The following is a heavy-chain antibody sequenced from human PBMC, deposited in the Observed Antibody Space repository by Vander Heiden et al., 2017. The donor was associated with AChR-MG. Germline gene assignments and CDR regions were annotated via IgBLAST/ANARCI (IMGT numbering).Heavy chain of an antibody. CDR2: INPNSGGT. CDR3: ARGRKYCSGGSCPRNGGWFDP. V-gene: IGHV1-2*02. Sequence: QVQLVQSGAEVKKPGASVKVSCKASGYTFTGYYMHWVRQAPGQGLEWMGWINPNSGGTNYAQKFQGRVTMTRDTSISTAYMELSRLRSDDTAVYYCARGRKYCSGGSCPRNGGWFDPWGQGTLVTVSS. J-gene: IGHJ5*02. CDR1: GYTFTGYY. D-gene: IGHD2-15*01.